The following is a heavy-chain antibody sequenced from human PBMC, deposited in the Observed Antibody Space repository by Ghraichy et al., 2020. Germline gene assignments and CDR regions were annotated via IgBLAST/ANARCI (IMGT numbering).Heavy chain of an antibody. CDR1: GYTFTGYY. D-gene: IGHD2-2*01. Sequence: ASVKVSCKASGYTFTGYYMHWVRQAPGQGLEWMGWINPNSGDTNSAQKFQGRVTMTRDTSISTAYMELSRLRSDDTAVYYCARVPRWGYCSSASCFAPPDWGQGTLVTVSS. CDR3: ARVPRWGYCSSASCFAPPD. CDR2: INPNSGDT. V-gene: IGHV1-2*02. J-gene: IGHJ4*02.